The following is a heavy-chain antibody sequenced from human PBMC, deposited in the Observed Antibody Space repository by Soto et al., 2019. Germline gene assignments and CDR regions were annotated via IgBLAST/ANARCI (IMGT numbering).Heavy chain of an antibody. Sequence: EVQLVESGGGLVQPGGSLRLSCAVSGLTVNSNYMSWVRQAPGKGLEWVSVIYTDGTTYYRDSVKGRFTISRDNSKNTLYLQMTSLSAEDTAVYYCARAAGLFWGQGTLVSVSS. CDR3: ARAAGLF. CDR1: GLTVNSNY. J-gene: IGHJ4*02. CDR2: IYTDGTT. V-gene: IGHV3-66*01. D-gene: IGHD3-22*01.